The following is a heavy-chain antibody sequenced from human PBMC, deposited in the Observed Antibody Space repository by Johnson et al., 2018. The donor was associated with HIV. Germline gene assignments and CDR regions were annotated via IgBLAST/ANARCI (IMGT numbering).Heavy chain of an antibody. CDR1: GFTFSSYD. J-gene: IGHJ3*01. D-gene: IGHD1-26*01. CDR3: ARTRSGTFPYSAAFDV. V-gene: IGHV3-13*01. CDR2: IGTISDT. Sequence: VQLVESGGGVVQPGRSLRLSCAASGFTFSSYDMHWVRQATGKGLEWVSSIGTISDTFYPDSVKGRFTLSRDNANNSLYLQINSLRAGDQAVYYCARTRSGTFPYSAAFDVWGQGTMVTVSS.